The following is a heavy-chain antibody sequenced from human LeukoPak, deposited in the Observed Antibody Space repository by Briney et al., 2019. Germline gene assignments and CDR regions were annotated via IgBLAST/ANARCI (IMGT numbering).Heavy chain of an antibody. V-gene: IGHV3-9*01. CDR1: GFTFDDYG. Sequence: QSGGSLRLSCAASGFTFDDYGMSWVRQVPGKGLEWVSGISWNSGSIGYADSVKGRFTISRDNAKNSLYLQMNSLRAEDTALYYCAKDGFRRGIAAAGDFDNWGQGTLVTVSS. J-gene: IGHJ4*02. CDR2: ISWNSGSI. CDR3: AKDGFRRGIAAAGDFDN. D-gene: IGHD6-13*01.